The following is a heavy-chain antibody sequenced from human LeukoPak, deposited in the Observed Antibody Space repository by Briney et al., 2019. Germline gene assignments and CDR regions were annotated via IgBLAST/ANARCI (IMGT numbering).Heavy chain of an antibody. J-gene: IGHJ3*02. V-gene: IGHV1-2*04. CDR3: ARAGGAVAGPDAFDI. Sequence: GASVKVSCKASGYTFTGYYMHWVRQAPGQGLEWMGWINPNSGGTNYAQKSQGWVTMTRDTSISTAYMELSRLRSDDTAVYYCARAGGAVAGPDAFDIWGQGTMVTVSS. CDR1: GYTFTGYY. D-gene: IGHD6-19*01. CDR2: INPNSGGT.